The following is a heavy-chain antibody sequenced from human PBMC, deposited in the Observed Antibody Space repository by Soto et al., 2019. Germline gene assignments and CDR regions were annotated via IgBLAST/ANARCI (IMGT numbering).Heavy chain of an antibody. CDR3: ARWWSGSRQGFDP. V-gene: IGHV4-31*03. J-gene: IGHJ5*02. CDR1: GGSISSGDYY. CDR2: IYYSGST. Sequence: QVQLQESGPGLVKPSQTLSLTCTVSGGSISSGDYYWSWIRQHPGKGLEWIGYIYYSGSTYYNPSLKSRVTISVDPSKNQFSLKLNSVTAADTAVYYCARWWSGSRQGFDPWGQGTLVTVSS. D-gene: IGHD3-3*01.